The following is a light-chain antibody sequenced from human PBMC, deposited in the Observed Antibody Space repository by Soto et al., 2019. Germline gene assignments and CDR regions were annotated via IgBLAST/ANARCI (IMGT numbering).Light chain of an antibody. CDR3: QHYSDWTLT. J-gene: IGKJ4*01. CDR1: QSVIIN. V-gene: IGKV3D-15*01. CDR2: GAS. Sequence: EVVMTRSPATLAVSPGEIATLSCRASQSVIINLAWYQQKPAQAPRLLIFGASTRTTGTPARFSGSGSDTELPLTIPSLPSEAFAAYSCQHYSDWTLTFGGGTKV.